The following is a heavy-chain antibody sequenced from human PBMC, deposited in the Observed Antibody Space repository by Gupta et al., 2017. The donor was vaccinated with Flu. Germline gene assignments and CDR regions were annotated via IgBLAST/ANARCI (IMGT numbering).Heavy chain of an antibody. CDR3: AKRDNVVVVAGFDY. J-gene: IGHJ4*02. D-gene: IGHD2-15*01. V-gene: IGHV3-23*01. Sequence: RQAPGKGLEWVSAITASGGYTYYADSGRGRFTISRDISQNTLYLQMNNLRVEDTAIYYWAKRDNVVVVAGFDYWGQGTPVTVS. CDR2: ITASGGYT.